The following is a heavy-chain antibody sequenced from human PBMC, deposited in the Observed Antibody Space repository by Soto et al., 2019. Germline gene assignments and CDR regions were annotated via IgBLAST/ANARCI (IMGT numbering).Heavy chain of an antibody. CDR3: AKAPTASAPFDY. V-gene: IGHV1-69*02. Sequence: QVQLVQSGAEMKRPGSSVKVSCETSGGTFTNYTFNWVRQAPGQGLEWMGWIIPVLNIAKNAQKFQGRINFTADKSTSTVSLELSSLRSEDTAIYFCAKAPTASAPFDYWGQGTLVTVSS. D-gene: IGHD2-21*02. CDR1: GGTFTNYT. J-gene: IGHJ4*02. CDR2: IIPVLNIA.